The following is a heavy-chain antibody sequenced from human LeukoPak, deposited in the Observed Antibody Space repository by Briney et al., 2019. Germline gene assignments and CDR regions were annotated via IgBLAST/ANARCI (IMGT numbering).Heavy chain of an antibody. CDR2: ISAYNGNT. V-gene: IGHV1-18*01. CDR3: ARDQGESYYYDSSGATVVGPGSVDY. D-gene: IGHD3-22*01. J-gene: IGHJ4*02. Sequence: GASVKVSCKASGYTFTSYGISWVRQAPGQGLEWMGWISAYNGNTNYAQKLQGRVTMTTDTSTSTAYMELRSLRSDDTAVYYCARDQGESYYYDSSGATVVGPGSVDYWGQGTLVTVSS. CDR1: GYTFTSYG.